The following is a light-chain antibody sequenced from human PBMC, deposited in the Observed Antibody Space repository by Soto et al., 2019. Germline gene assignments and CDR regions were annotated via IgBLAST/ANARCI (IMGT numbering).Light chain of an antibody. Sequence: EIVMTQSPATLSVSPGERATLSCRASQSVSSNLAWYQQKPGQAPRLLTYGASTRATGIPARFSGSGSGTEFTLTISSLQSEDFAVYYCQQYNIWPRTFGQGTKVEIK. J-gene: IGKJ1*01. V-gene: IGKV3-15*01. CDR1: QSVSSN. CDR3: QQYNIWPRT. CDR2: GAS.